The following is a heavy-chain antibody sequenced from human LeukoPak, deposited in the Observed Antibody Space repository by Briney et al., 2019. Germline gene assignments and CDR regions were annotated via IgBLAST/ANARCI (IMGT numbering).Heavy chain of an antibody. D-gene: IGHD2-8*01. CDR3: ARLNGEVTVFGY. Sequence: GGSLRLSCAASGFTFSSYAMHWVRQAPGKGLEWVAVISYDGSNKYYADSVKGRFTISRDNAQNSLYLQMNSLRAEDTAVYYCARLNGEVTVFGYWGQGTLVTVSS. CDR1: GFTFSSYA. J-gene: IGHJ4*02. CDR2: ISYDGSNK. V-gene: IGHV3-30*04.